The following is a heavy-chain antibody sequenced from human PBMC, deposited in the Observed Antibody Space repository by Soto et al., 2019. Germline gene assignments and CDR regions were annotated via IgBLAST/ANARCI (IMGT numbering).Heavy chain of an antibody. CDR1: GGSITNYY. D-gene: IGHD3-10*01. CDR2: INYAGYS. J-gene: IGHJ6*02. Sequence: QVQLQESGPGLVKPSETLSLTCTVSGGSITNYYCSWFRQPPGRGLEWIGYINYAGYSAYNLSLRRQVPLSRDASKTQFSLMLESVTATDPAVYYCARHGFGPLQGLVDVWGPGTTVIVSS. CDR3: ARHGFGPLQGLVDV. V-gene: IGHV4-59*08.